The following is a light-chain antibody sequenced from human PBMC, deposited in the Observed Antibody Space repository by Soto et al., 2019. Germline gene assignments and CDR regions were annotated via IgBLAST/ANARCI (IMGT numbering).Light chain of an antibody. CDR2: GAS. V-gene: IGKV1-12*01. CDR3: QQANSFPYT. J-gene: IGKJ2*01. CDR1: KGVTGW. Sequence: DIQMTQSPSSVSASVGDRAPIICRAVKGVTGWLAWYQQNPGQAPKLLIYGASSLQNGVPSRFTGSGSGTDFTLTISSLQPEDFATYYCQQANSFPYTFGQGTKLEIK.